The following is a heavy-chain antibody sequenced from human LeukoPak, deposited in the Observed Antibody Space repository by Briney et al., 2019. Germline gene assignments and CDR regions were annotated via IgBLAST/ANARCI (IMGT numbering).Heavy chain of an antibody. CDR3: AREYYDFWSGYYRARSFDY. V-gene: IGHV1-2*02. Sequence: ASVKVSCKASGYTFTSYGISWVRQAPGQGLEWMGWINPNSGGTNYAQKFQGRVTMTRDTSISTAYMELSRLRSDDTAVYYCAREYYDFWSGYYRARSFDYWGQGTLVTVSS. D-gene: IGHD3-3*01. J-gene: IGHJ4*02. CDR2: INPNSGGT. CDR1: GYTFTSYG.